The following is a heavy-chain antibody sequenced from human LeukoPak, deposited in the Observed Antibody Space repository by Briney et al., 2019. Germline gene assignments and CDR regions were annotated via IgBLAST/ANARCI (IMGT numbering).Heavy chain of an antibody. V-gene: IGHV1-69*04. D-gene: IGHD3-16*01. Sequence: SVKVSCKASGGTFSSYAISWVRQAPGQGLEWMGRIIPILGIANYAQKFQGRVTITADKSTSTAYMELSSLRSEDTAVYYCARGRGERNKEFDYWGQGTLVTVSS. J-gene: IGHJ4*02. CDR3: ARGRGERNKEFDY. CDR2: IIPILGIA. CDR1: GGTFSSYA.